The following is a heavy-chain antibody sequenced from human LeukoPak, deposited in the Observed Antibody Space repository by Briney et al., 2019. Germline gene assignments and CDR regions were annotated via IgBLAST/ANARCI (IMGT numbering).Heavy chain of an antibody. CDR3: ARDPGVRWLVGFDY. CDR1: GFTFSSYG. D-gene: IGHD6-19*01. J-gene: IGHJ4*02. V-gene: IGHV3-33*01. CDR2: IWYDGSNK. Sequence: QPGRSLRLSCAASGFTFSSYGMHWVRQAPGKGLEWVAVIWYDGSNKYYADSVKGRFTISRDNSKNTLYLQMYSLRAEDTAVYYCARDPGVRWLVGFDYWGQGTLVTVSS.